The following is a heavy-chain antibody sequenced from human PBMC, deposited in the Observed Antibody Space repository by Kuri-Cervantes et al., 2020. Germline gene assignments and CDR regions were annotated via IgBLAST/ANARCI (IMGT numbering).Heavy chain of an antibody. CDR3: ARGRLPYYYYYMDV. CDR1: GFSFSDCF. J-gene: IGHJ6*03. V-gene: IGHV3-11*04. Sequence: GESLNIPGAASGFSFSDCFISWIRQAPGKGLEWISFSSNGDFTTYQIDSMNGRFTVSRDNVKKSVYLQMNSLTAEDAAVYYCARGRLPYYYYYMDVWDKGTTVTVSS. CDR2: SSNGDFTT.